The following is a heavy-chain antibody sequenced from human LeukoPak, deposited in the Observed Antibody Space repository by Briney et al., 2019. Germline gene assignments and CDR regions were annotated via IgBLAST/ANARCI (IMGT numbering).Heavy chain of an antibody. V-gene: IGHV3-74*01. D-gene: IGHD2-2*01. J-gene: IGHJ6*02. CDR2: INSDGSST. Sequence: PGGSLRLSCAASGFTFSSYWMHWVRQAPGKGLVWVSRINSDGSSTSYADSVKGRFTISRDNAKNTLYLQMNSLRAEDTAVYYCARDVVPADPSYYYYGMDVWGQGTTVTVSS. CDR3: ARDVVPADPSYYYYGMDV. CDR1: GFTFSSYW.